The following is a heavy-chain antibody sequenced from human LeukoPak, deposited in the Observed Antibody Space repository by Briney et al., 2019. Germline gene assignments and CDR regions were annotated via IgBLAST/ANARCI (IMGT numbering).Heavy chain of an antibody. CDR2: ISTDGSRK. V-gene: IGHV3-30*03. D-gene: IGHD4-4*01. J-gene: IGHJ4*02. Sequence: GGSLRLSCAASGFTFSTYGMHWVRQAPGNGLDWVAVISTDGSRKYYADSVKDRFTISRDNSKNTLYLQMNSLRAEDTAVYYCARYSTGAFDYWGQGTLVTVSS. CDR3: ARYSTGAFDY. CDR1: GFTFSTYG.